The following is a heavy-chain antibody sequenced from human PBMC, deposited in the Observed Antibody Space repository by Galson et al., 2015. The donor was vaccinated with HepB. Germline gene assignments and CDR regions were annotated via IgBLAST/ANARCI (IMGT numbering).Heavy chain of an antibody. J-gene: IGHJ4*02. V-gene: IGHV3-30*18. CDR2: ISYDGRNK. CDR3: AKDPYLYSALAGTMAGFDY. Sequence: SLRLSCAASGVTFSNYGFHWVRQAPGKGLEWVTVISYDGRNKYYVDSVKGRFTISRDNSKNMVYLQMNSLRAEDTALYYCAKDPYLYSALAGTMAGFDYWGQGTLVTVSS. CDR1: GVTFSNYG. D-gene: IGHD6-19*01.